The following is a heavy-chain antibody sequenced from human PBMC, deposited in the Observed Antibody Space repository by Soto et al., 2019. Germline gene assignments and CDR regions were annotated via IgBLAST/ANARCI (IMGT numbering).Heavy chain of an antibody. CDR3: AHRRPYYHGSGSYSTVWFDP. CDR1: GFSLSTSGEG. Sequence: GAKLVNPKQTHTLTCTFSGFSLSTSGEGVGWIRQPPGKALEWLAVIFWNDDKRYSPSLQSRLTITKDTSKNQVVLTMTNMDPVDTATYFCAHRRPYYHGSGSYSTVWFDPWGQGTLVTVS. CDR2: IFWNDDK. D-gene: IGHD3-10*01. J-gene: IGHJ5*02. V-gene: IGHV2-5*01.